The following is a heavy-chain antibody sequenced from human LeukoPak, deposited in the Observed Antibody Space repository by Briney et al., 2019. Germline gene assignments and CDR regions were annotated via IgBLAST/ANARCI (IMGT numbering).Heavy chain of an antibody. CDR1: GYNFNDYY. D-gene: IGHD3-10*01. J-gene: IGHJ4*01. Sequence: ASVKVSCKASGYNFNDYYIHWVRQAPGQGLEWMGWINPITGGTNYAQKFQGRVTMTRDTSISTAYMELSRLTSDDTAVFYCARDLLYGSGSDHNVWVFDCWGHGTLVTVSS. CDR2: INPITGGT. CDR3: ARDLLYGSGSDHNVWVFDC. V-gene: IGHV1-2*02.